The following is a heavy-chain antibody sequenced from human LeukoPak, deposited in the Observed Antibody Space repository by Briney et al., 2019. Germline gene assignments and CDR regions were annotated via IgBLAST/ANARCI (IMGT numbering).Heavy chain of an antibody. CDR3: ASFTYYYGSGRNDAFNS. CDR1: GGSISSYY. D-gene: IGHD3-10*01. CDR2: IYYSGST. J-gene: IGHJ3*02. Sequence: SETLSLTCTVSGGSISSYYWSWIRQPPGKGLEWIGYIYYSGSTNYNPSLKSRVTISVDTSKNQFSLKLSSVTAADTAVYYCASFTYYYGSGRNDAFNSCGQGTMVTVSS. V-gene: IGHV4-59*01.